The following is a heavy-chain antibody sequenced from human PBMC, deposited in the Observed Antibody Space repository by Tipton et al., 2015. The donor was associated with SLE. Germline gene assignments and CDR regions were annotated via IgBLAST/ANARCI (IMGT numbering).Heavy chain of an antibody. J-gene: IGHJ6*02. D-gene: IGHD3-16*01. Sequence: TLSLTCTVSGGSISSSSYYWGWIRQPPGKGLEWIGSIYYSGSTYYNPSLKSRVTISVDTSKNQFSLKLSSVTAADMAVYYCARISVARGGYGMDVWGQGTTVTVSS. CDR2: IYYSGST. CDR1: GGSISSSSYY. CDR3: ARISVARGGYGMDV. V-gene: IGHV4-39*07.